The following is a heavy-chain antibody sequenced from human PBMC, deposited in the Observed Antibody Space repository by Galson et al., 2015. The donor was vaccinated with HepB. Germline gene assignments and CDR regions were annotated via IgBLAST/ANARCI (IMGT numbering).Heavy chain of an antibody. CDR1: GFTFSNYA. CDR3: ARGSRRMVTSFFDY. CDR2: ISYDGNSQ. J-gene: IGHJ4*02. V-gene: IGHV3-30-3*01. Sequence: SLRLSCAASGFTFSNYAVHLVRQAPGKGLEWVAVISYDGNSQYYADSVRGRLTFSRDNPKNTLNVEMNSVRGEDTAMYYCARGSRRMVTSFFDYWGQGILVTVSS. D-gene: IGHD2-21*02.